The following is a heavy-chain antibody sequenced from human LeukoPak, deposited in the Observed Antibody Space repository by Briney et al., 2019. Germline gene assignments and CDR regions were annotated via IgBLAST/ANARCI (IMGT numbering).Heavy chain of an antibody. CDR3: ARDKVDYYDSSGYFDY. CDR2: IYYSGST. J-gene: IGHJ4*02. CDR1: GGSISSYY. V-gene: IGHV4-59*01. D-gene: IGHD3-22*01. Sequence: SETLSLTCTVSGGSISSYYWSWIRQPPGEGLEWIGYIYYSGSTNYNPSLKSRVTISVDTSKNQFSLKLSSVTAADTAVYYCARDKVDYYDSSGYFDYWGQGTLVTVSS.